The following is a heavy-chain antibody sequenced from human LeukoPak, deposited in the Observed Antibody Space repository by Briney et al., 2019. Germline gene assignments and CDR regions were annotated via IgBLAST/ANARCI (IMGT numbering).Heavy chain of an antibody. J-gene: IGHJ5*02. CDR1: GFTFSSYS. V-gene: IGHV3-21*01. CDR3: ARDSAVVVVPANEAWFDP. CDR2: ISSSSSYI. D-gene: IGHD2-2*01. Sequence: PGGSLRLSCAASGFTFSSYSMNWVRQAPGKGLEWVSSISSSSSYIYYADSVKGRFTISRDNAKNSLYLQMNSLRAEDTAVYYCARDSAVVVVPANEAWFDPWGQGTLVTVSS.